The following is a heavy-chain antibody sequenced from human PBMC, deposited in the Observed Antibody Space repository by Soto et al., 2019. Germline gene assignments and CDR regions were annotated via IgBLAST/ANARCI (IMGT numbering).Heavy chain of an antibody. CDR2: INHSGST. CDR3: ARTRVYCSSTSCYRNYYYGMDV. J-gene: IGHJ6*02. CDR1: GGSFSGYY. D-gene: IGHD2-2*02. Sequence: SVTLSLTCAVYGGSFSGYYWSWIRQPPGKGLEWIGEINHSGSTNYNPSLKSRVTISVDTSKNQFSLKLSSVTAADTAVYYCARTRVYCSSTSCYRNYYYGMDVWGQGTTVTVSS. V-gene: IGHV4-34*01.